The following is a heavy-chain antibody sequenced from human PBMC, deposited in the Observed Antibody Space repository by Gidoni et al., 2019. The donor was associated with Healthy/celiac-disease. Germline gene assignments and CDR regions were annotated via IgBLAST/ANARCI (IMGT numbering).Heavy chain of an antibody. D-gene: IGHD3-16*02. V-gene: IGHV4-39*01. Sequence: QLQLQESGPGLVKPSETLSLTCTVSGGSISSSSYYWGWIRQPPGKGLEWIGSIYYSGSTYYNPSLKSRVTISVDTSKNQFSLKLSSVTAADTAVYYCARPMITFGGVIGPNVGYFQHWGQGTLVTVSS. CDR3: ARPMITFGGVIGPNVGYFQH. CDR2: IYYSGST. J-gene: IGHJ1*01. CDR1: GGSISSSSYY.